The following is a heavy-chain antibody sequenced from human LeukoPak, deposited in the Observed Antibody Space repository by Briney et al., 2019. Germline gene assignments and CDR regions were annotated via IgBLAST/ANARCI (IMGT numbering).Heavy chain of an antibody. Sequence: PSETLSLTCTVSGGSTSSSNYYWGWIRQPPGKGLEWIGGIHYSGNTYYNPPLKSRVTISVDTSKNQFSLRLSSVTAADTAVYYCARLGAGPTYYDFWSGYSSFYFDYWGQGTLVTVSS. CDR3: ARLGAGPTYYDFWSGYSSFYFDY. V-gene: IGHV4-39*01. D-gene: IGHD3-3*01. CDR1: GGSTSSSNYY. J-gene: IGHJ4*02. CDR2: IHYSGNT.